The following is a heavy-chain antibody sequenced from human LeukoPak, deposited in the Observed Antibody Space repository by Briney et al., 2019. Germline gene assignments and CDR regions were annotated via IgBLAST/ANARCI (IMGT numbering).Heavy chain of an antibody. CDR3: ARGMAVAGPYWYFDL. J-gene: IGHJ2*01. Sequence: ASETLSLTCAVYGGSFSGYYWSWIRQPPGKGLEWIGEINHSGSTNYNPSLKSRVTISVDTSKNQFSLKLSPVTAADTAVYYCARGMAVAGPYWYFDLWGRGTLVTVSS. D-gene: IGHD6-19*01. V-gene: IGHV4-34*01. CDR2: INHSGST. CDR1: GGSFSGYY.